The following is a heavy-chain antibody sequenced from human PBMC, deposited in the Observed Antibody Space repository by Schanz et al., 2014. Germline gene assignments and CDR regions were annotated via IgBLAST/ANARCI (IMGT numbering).Heavy chain of an antibody. CDR2: ISGSGGST. CDR1: GFTFTNYA. Sequence: EVQLLESGGGLVQPGGSLRLSCAASGFTFTNYAMTWVRQAPGKGLEWVSGISGSGGSTHYADSVKGRFTISRDNSKNTLYLQVNSLRAEDTAVYYCAKHVRSLTGNDYWGQGTLVTVSS. J-gene: IGHJ4*02. D-gene: IGHD3-9*01. CDR3: AKHVRSLTGNDY. V-gene: IGHV3-23*01.